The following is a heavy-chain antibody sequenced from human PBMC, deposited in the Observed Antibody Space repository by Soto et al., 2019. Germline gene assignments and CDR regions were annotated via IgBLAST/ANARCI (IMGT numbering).Heavy chain of an antibody. CDR2: ISNRGDT. V-gene: IGHV3-66*01. J-gene: IGHJ3*02. CDR3: AIEPRYWRGGSCSITGDAYDI. CDR1: GFIVSDTY. D-gene: IGHD2-15*01. Sequence: EVQLVESGGGLVQPGGSLRLSCTASGFIVSDTYVNWVRQAPGKGLEWVSVISNRGDTHYADSVRGRFSLSRDISDNTLHLQMNNLRVEDTAVYYCAIEPRYWRGGSCSITGDAYDIWGQGTMVTVSS.